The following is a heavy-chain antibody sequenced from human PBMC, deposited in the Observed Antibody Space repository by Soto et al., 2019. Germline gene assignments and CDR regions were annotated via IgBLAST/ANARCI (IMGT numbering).Heavy chain of an antibody. J-gene: IGHJ4*02. D-gene: IGHD2-15*01. CDR1: GFTFSNYG. V-gene: IGHV3-30*18. CDR3: AKALSGGYCSGGSCSLDY. CDR2: ISYDGSNR. Sequence: QVQLVESGGGVVQPGRSLRLSCAASGFTFSNYGMHWVHQAPGKGLEWVAVISYDGSNRYYADSVKGRFTISRDNSKNTLDLQMNSLRPDDTAVYYCAKALSGGYCSGGSCSLDYWGQGNLVTVSS.